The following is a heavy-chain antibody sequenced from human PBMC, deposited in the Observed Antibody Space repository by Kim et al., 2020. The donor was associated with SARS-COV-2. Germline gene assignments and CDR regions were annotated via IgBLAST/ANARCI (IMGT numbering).Heavy chain of an antibody. Sequence: SVKVSCKASGFTFTSSAVQWVRQARGQRLEWIGWIVVGSGNTNYAQKFQERVTITRDMSTSTAYMELSSLRSEDTAVYYCAADFSVTVGATPFDYWGQGTLVTVSS. CDR3: AADFSVTVGATPFDY. CDR1: GFTFTSSA. J-gene: IGHJ4*02. CDR2: IVVGSGNT. D-gene: IGHD1-26*01. V-gene: IGHV1-58*01.